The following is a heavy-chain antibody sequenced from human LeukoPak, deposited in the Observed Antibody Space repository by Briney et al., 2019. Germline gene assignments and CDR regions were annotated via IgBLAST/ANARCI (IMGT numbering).Heavy chain of an antibody. CDR1: GYTFTSNG. Sequence: ASVKVSCKASGYTFTSNGISWVRQAPGQGLEWMGWISAYNGNTNYAQKLQGRVTMTTDTSTSTAYMEVRGLTSDDTAVYYCARSGSSGWYVGSFDYWGQGTLVTVSS. CDR2: ISAYNGNT. J-gene: IGHJ4*02. V-gene: IGHV1-18*01. D-gene: IGHD6-19*01. CDR3: ARSGSSGWYVGSFDY.